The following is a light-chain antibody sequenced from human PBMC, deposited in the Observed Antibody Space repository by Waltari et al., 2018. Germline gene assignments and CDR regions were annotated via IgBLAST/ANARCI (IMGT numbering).Light chain of an antibody. CDR3: QQANSFPIT. CDR1: QGIRTW. J-gene: IGKJ5*01. CDR2: DAT. Sequence: RGTQSPSSVSASIGVRVTFTCRASQGIRTWLSWYQKRPGEAPRLLIHDATSLQSGVPSRFNGGGSGTDFTLTISGLQPEDFATYYCQQANSFPITFGQGTRLDIK. V-gene: IGKV1D-12*01.